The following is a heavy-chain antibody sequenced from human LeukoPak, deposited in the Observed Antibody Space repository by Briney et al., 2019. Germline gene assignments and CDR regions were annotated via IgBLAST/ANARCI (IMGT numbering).Heavy chain of an antibody. Sequence: GGSLRLSCAASGFIFSSYSMNWVRQAPGKGLEWVSSISSSSSYIYYADSVKGRFTISRDNAKNSLYLQMNSLRAEDTAVYYCARDTSGYDSSGYYYPDLYYFDYWGQGTLVTVSS. D-gene: IGHD3-22*01. CDR2: ISSSSSYI. J-gene: IGHJ4*02. CDR1: GFIFSSYS. V-gene: IGHV3-21*01. CDR3: ARDTSGYDSSGYYYPDLYYFDY.